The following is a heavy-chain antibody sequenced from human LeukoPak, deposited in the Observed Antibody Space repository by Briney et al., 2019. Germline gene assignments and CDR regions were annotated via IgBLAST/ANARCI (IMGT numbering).Heavy chain of an antibody. CDR2: IYTSGST. D-gene: IGHD6-19*01. CDR1: GESISGFY. CDR3: ARELAVAGTYYYYMDV. V-gene: IGHV4-4*07. J-gene: IGHJ6*03. Sequence: SETLSLTCTVSGESISGFYWTWIRQPPGKGLEWIGRIYTSGSTNYNPSLKSRVTMSVDTSKNQFSLKLSSVTAADTAVYYCARELAVAGTYYYYMDVWGKGTTVTISS.